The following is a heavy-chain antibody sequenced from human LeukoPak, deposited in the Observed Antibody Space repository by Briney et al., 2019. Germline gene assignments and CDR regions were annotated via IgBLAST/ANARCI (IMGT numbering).Heavy chain of an antibody. D-gene: IGHD6-13*01. V-gene: IGHV4-34*01. J-gene: IGHJ2*01. CDR1: GGSFSGYY. Sequence: PSETLSLTCAVYGGSFSGYYWSWIRQPPGKGLEWIGEINHSGSTNYNPSLKSRVTISVDTSKNQFSLKLSSVTAADTAVYYCARTPAAGRYWYFDLWGRGTLVTVSS. CDR3: ARTPAAGRYWYFDL. CDR2: INHSGST.